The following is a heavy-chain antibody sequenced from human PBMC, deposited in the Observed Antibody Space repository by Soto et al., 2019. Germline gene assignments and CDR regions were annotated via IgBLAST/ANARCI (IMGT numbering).Heavy chain of an antibody. Sequence: ASVKVSCKASGYTFTSYGISWVRQAPGQGLEWMGWISAYNGNTNYAQKLQGRVTMTTDTSTSTAYMELRSLRSDDTAVYYCARRKVVVVVPAATRGPYYYYYGMDVWGQGTTVTVSS. CDR3: ARRKVVVVVPAATRGPYYYYYGMDV. J-gene: IGHJ6*02. D-gene: IGHD2-2*01. V-gene: IGHV1-18*01. CDR2: ISAYNGNT. CDR1: GYTFTSYG.